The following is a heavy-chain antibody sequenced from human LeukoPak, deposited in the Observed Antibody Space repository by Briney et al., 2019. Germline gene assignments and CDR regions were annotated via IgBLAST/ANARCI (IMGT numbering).Heavy chain of an antibody. CDR1: GYSISSGYY. V-gene: IGHV4-61*01. CDR3: ARGVLVGVSDV. Sequence: SETLSLTCTVSGYSISSGYYWGWIRQPPGKGLEWIGYIYYSGSTNYNPSLKSRVTISVDTSRNQFSLKLSSVTAADTAVYYCARGVLVGVSDVWGKGTTVTVSS. CDR2: IYYSGST. J-gene: IGHJ6*04. D-gene: IGHD2-15*01.